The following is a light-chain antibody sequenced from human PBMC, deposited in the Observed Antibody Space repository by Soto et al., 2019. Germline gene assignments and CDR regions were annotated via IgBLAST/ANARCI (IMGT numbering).Light chain of an antibody. V-gene: IGLV7-43*01. CDR2: STD. Sequence: QAVVTQEPSPTVSPGGTVTLTCASSTGAVTSGHYANWLQQKPGQAPRALIYSTDTKHSWTPARFSGSLLGGKAALTLSGVRPEDEADYYCLLYYGGAVIFGGGTKLTVL. J-gene: IGLJ2*01. CDR1: TGAVTSGHY. CDR3: LLYYGGAVI.